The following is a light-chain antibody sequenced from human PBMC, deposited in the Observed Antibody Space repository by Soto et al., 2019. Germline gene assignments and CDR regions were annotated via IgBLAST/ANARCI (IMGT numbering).Light chain of an antibody. CDR2: GAS. CDR1: QSVSSSY. CDR3: QQYSSSPLYT. J-gene: IGKJ2*01. V-gene: IGKV3-20*01. Sequence: EIVLTQSPGTLSLSPGERATLSCRASQSVSSSYLAWYQQKPGQAPRLLIYGASARATDIPDRFSGSGSGTDFTLTLNRLEPEDFAVYYCQQYSSSPLYTFGQGTKLEIK.